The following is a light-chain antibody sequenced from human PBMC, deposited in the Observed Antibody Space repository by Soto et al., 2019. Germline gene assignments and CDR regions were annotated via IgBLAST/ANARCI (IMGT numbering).Light chain of an antibody. V-gene: IGLV1-40*01. J-gene: IGLJ1*01. CDR1: SSKIGAVYD. CDR2: DSS. Sequence: QSVLTQPPPVSGCPGQSGTIAWAWSSSKIGAVYDVHWYQQLPGTAPKLLIYDSSNRPSGVPDRFSGSKSGTSASLAITGLQAEDEADYYCQSYDSSLSGYVFGTGTKVTVL. CDR3: QSYDSSLSGYV.